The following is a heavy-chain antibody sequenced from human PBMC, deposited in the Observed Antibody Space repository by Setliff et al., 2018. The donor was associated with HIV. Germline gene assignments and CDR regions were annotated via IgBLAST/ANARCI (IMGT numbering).Heavy chain of an antibody. CDR1: GYTFTSYY. CDR3: ARGLAVAGKSYYYYYYMDV. J-gene: IGHJ6*03. V-gene: IGHV1-8*02. D-gene: IGHD6-19*01. CDR2: MSPNSGNA. Sequence: ASVKVSCKASGYTFTSYYMHWVRQATGQGLEWMGWMSPNSGNAGYAQKFQGRVTMTRNTSISTAYMELSSLRSEDTAVYYCARGLAVAGKSYYYYYYMDVWGKGTTVTVSS.